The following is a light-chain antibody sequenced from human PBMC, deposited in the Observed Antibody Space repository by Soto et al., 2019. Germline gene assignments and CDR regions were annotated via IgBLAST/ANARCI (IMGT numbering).Light chain of an antibody. CDR3: QQYDTSPPLT. J-gene: IGKJ4*01. V-gene: IGKV3-20*01. CDR1: QSVSSSY. CDR2: GAS. Sequence: IVLTQSPGTLSLSPWERATLSCRASQSVSSSYLAWYQQKPGQAPSLLIYGASSRATGTPDRFSGSGSGTDFALTISRLEPEDFEVYYCQQYDTSPPLTFGGGTKVDIK.